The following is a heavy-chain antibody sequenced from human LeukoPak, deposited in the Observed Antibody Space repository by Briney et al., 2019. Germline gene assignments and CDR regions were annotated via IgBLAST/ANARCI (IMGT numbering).Heavy chain of an antibody. CDR2: ISSSSSYI. Sequence: PGGSLRLSCAASGFTFSSYSMNWVRQAPGKGLEWVSSISSSSSYIYYADSVKGRFTISRDNAKNSLYLQMNSLRAEDTAVYYCARDSQYGNGWYRWRKTSLDYWGQGTLVTVSS. J-gene: IGHJ4*02. CDR1: GFTFSSYS. CDR3: ARDSQYGNGWYRWRKTSLDY. V-gene: IGHV3-21*01. D-gene: IGHD6-19*01.